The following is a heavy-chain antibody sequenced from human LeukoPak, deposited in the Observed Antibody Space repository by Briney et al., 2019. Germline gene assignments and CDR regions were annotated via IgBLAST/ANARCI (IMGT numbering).Heavy chain of an antibody. CDR3: AKEWELMGYNWFDP. CDR1: GFTFSRHG. D-gene: IGHD1-26*01. V-gene: IGHV3-33*06. J-gene: IGHJ5*02. Sequence: GRSLRLSCAVSGFTFSRHGMHWVRQAPGKGLEWVAVIWYDGSNESYADSVKGRFTISRDNSKNTLYLQMNSLRAEDTAVYYCAKEWELMGYNWFDPWGQGTLVTVSS. CDR2: IWYDGSNE.